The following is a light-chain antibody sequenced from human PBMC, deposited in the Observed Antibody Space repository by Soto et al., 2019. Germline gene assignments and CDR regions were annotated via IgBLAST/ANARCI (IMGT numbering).Light chain of an antibody. CDR1: QTISSNY. J-gene: IGKJ1*01. CDR2: GTS. V-gene: IGKV3-20*01. CDR3: QQYVSLP. Sequence: EIVLTQSPGTLSVSPGERATLSCRASQTISSNYLAWYQQKPGQAPSLLIYGTSSRATGIPDRFSGSGSGTDFTLTISRLEPEDSAIYYCQQYVSLPFGQGTKVEIK.